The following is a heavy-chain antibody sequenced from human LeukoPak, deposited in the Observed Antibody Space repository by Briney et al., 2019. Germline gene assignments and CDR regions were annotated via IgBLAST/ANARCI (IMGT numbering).Heavy chain of an antibody. V-gene: IGHV4-39*01. J-gene: IGHJ4*02. CDR3: ASPPAGLGGYFHY. CDR2: IYYSGST. D-gene: IGHD6-19*01. CDR1: GGSISSSSSYY. Sequence: PSETLSLTCTVSGGSISSSSSYYWGWIRQPPGKGLEWIGNIYYSGSTYYIPSLKSRLTISVDTSKNQFSLKLSSVTAADTAVYYCASPPAGLGGYFHYWGQGTLVTVSS.